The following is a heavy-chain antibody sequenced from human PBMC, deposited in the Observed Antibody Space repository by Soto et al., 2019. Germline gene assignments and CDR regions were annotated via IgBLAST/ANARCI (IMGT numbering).Heavy chain of an antibody. V-gene: IGHV1-69*01. J-gene: IGHJ6*02. CDR1: GGTFSNDA. Sequence: QEQLVQAGAEVKKPGSSVRISCRASGGTFSNDAVSWVRQAPGQGLQWMGGIIPIFGTTHYAQKFQVRVTITADESTATAYMELRSVTSEDTAVYYCATGLRTGNYGMDVWGQGTTVTVSS. CDR2: IIPIFGTT. D-gene: IGHD3-10*01. CDR3: ATGLRTGNYGMDV.